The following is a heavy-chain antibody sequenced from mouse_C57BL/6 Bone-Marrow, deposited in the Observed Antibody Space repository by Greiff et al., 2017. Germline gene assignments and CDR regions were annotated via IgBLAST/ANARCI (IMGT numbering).Heavy chain of an antibody. CDR2: ISSGGSYT. CDR1: GFTFSSYG. Sequence: EVKLVESGGDLVKPGGSLKLSCAASGFTFSSYGMSWVRQTPDKRLEWVATISSGGSYTYYPDSVKGRFTIARDNAKNTLYLQMSSLKSEDTAMYYCGRPSPFAYWGQGTLVTVSA. V-gene: IGHV5-6*01. J-gene: IGHJ3*01. CDR3: GRPSPFAY.